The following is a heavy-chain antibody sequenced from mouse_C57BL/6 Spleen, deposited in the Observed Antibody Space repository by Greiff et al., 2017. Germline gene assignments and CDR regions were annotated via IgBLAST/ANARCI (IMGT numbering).Heavy chain of an antibody. CDR2: INSSSGYT. Sequence: QVQLQQSGAELAKPGASVKLSCKASGYTFTSYWMHWVKQRPGTGLEWIGYINSSSGYTKYNQKFKVKATLTTDKAASTDYMQLNSLTYEDSAVYYCARGDYDSMDYWGQGTSVTVSS. CDR1: GYTFTSYW. CDR3: ARGDYDSMDY. V-gene: IGHV1-7*01. D-gene: IGHD2-4*01. J-gene: IGHJ4*01.